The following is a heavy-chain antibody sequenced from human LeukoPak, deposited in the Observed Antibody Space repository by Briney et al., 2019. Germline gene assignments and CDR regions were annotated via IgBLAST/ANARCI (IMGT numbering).Heavy chain of an antibody. D-gene: IGHD3-22*01. V-gene: IGHV6-1*01. CDR1: GDSASSNSAA. J-gene: IGHJ4*02. Sequence: SQTLSPTCAISGDSASSNSAAWNWIRQSPSRGLEWLGRTYYRSKWYNDYAVSVKSRITINPDTSKNQFSLQLNSVTPEDTAVYYCARDTAPDYYDSSGYQVGFDYWGQGTLVTVSS. CDR2: TYYRSKWYN. CDR3: ARDTAPDYYDSSGYQVGFDY.